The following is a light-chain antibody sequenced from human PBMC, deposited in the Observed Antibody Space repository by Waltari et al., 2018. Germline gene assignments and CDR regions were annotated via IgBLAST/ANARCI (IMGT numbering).Light chain of an antibody. J-gene: IGKJ4*01. Sequence: DIVMNQSPDSLAVSLGERATINCRSSQNVLSRYSNRNYLACYQQKPGQPPKLLIYWSSTRESGVPDRFSGSGSGTDVTLTISSLQAEDVAVYYCQQYFGSPLTFGGGTKVEIK. V-gene: IGKV4-1*01. CDR2: WSS. CDR3: QQYFGSPLT. CDR1: QNVLSRYSNRNY.